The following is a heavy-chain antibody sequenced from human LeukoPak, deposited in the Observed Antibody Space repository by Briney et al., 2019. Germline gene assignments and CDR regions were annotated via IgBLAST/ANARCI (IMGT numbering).Heavy chain of an antibody. V-gene: IGHV1-2*02. Sequence: ASVKVSCKASGYTFTGYCMHWVRQAPGQGLEWMGWINPNSGGTNYAQKFQGRVTMTRDTSISTAYMELSRLRSDDTAVYYCARGDSDLGWFDPWGQGTLVTVSS. D-gene: IGHD3-22*01. CDR3: ARGDSDLGWFDP. CDR1: GYTFTGYC. J-gene: IGHJ5*02. CDR2: INPNSGGT.